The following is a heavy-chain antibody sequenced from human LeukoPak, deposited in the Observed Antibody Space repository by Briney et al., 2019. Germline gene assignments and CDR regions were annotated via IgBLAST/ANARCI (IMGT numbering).Heavy chain of an antibody. D-gene: IGHD2-15*01. CDR2: ISSSSSYI. V-gene: IGHV3-21*01. Sequence: PGGSLRLSCAASRFTFSSYSMNWVRQAPWKGLEWVSSISSSSSYIYYADSVKGRFTISRDNDKTSLYLKINRLRAEDTAVYYGARWDCSGGSCYSRYQFDYWGQGSMVTVSS. J-gene: IGHJ4*02. CDR1: RFTFSSYS. CDR3: ARWDCSGGSCYSRYQFDY.